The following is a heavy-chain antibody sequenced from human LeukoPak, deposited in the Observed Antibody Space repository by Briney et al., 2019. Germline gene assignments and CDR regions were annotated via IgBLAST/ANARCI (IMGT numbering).Heavy chain of an antibody. CDR1: GGSISSYY. D-gene: IGHD4-17*01. Sequence: SETLSLTCTVSGGSISSYYWSWIRQPPGKGLEYIGSIYYSGRTYYNPSLKSRVSISIDTSKNQFSLTLSSVTAADTAVYYCARHADMTTPGAFDVWGQGTMVTVSS. V-gene: IGHV4-59*08. J-gene: IGHJ3*01. CDR2: IYYSGRT. CDR3: ARHADMTTPGAFDV.